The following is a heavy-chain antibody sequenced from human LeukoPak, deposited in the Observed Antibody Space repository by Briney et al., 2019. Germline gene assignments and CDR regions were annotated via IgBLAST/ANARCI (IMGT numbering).Heavy chain of an antibody. CDR1: GYSISSGYY. Sequence: KPSETLSLTCAVSGYSISSGYYWGWIRQPPGKGLEWIGSIYHSGSTYYNPSLKSRVTISVDTSKNQFSLKLSSVTAADTAVYYCARTQLCFGFDYWGQGTLVTVSS. D-gene: IGHD3-16*01. V-gene: IGHV4-38-2*01. J-gene: IGHJ4*02. CDR2: IYHSGST. CDR3: ARTQLCFGFDY.